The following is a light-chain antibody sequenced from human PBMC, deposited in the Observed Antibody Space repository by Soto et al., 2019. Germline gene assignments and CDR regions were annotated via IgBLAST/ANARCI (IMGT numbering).Light chain of an antibody. CDR2: KAS. Sequence: DIPLTQSPSTLSVSVGARVTIXYRASQSISSWLAWHQQKPGKAPKLLISKASSLESGVPSRFSGSGSGTEFTLTISSLQPDDFATYYCQQYNSYRTFGQGTKVDIK. CDR3: QQYNSYRT. V-gene: IGKV1-5*03. CDR1: QSISSW. J-gene: IGKJ1*01.